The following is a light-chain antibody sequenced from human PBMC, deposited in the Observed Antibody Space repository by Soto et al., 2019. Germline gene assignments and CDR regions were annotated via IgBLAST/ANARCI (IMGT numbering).Light chain of an antibody. V-gene: IGKV1-39*01. CDR1: QSIRSY. Sequence: DIQMTQSPSSLSASVGDRVTITCRASQSIRSYLNWYQQKPGKAPKLLIYAASSLQSGVPSRFSGSGSGTDFTLTISSLQPEDFATYYCQQSYSTPFFTFGPGTKVDIK. J-gene: IGKJ3*01. CDR3: QQSYSTPFFT. CDR2: AAS.